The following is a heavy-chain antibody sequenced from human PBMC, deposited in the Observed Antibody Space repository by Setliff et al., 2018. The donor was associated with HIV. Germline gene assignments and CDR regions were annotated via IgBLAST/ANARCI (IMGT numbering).Heavy chain of an antibody. J-gene: IGHJ6*03. CDR2: IYTSGST. Sequence: PSETLSLTCTVSGGSISGGSYYWSWIRQPAGKGLEWIGHIYTSGSTNYNPSLKSRVTISVGTSKNQFSLKLSSVTAADTAVYYCAREGRYSYGNPNYMDVWDKGTTVTVSS. CDR1: GGSISGGSYY. V-gene: IGHV4-61*09. D-gene: IGHD5-18*01. CDR3: AREGRYSYGNPNYMDV.